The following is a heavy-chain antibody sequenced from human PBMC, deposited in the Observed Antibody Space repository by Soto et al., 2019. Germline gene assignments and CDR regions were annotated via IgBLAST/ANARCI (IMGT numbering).Heavy chain of an antibody. Sequence: QVQLVQSGAEVKKPGSSVKVSCKASGGTFSSYAISWVRQAPGQGLEWMGGIIPIFGTANYAQKFQGRVTITAGQSTNIADMELSSLRSEDTAVYYCARGESDSSGYYSFDYWGQGTLVAVSS. CDR3: ARGESDSSGYYSFDY. D-gene: IGHD3-22*01. V-gene: IGHV1-69*12. CDR1: GGTFSSYA. CDR2: IIPIFGTA. J-gene: IGHJ4*02.